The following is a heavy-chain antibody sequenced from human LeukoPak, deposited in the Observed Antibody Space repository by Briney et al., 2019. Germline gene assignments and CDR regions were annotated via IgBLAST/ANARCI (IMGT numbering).Heavy chain of an antibody. Sequence: SQTLSLTCTVSGVSISSGSNYWGWLRQPAGKGLEWIVRIYTSGSTNDNPGRESQITITVDTSKNQFSLKLSSVTAADTAVYYCARAHDYRSAWFDPWGQGTLVTVSS. D-gene: IGHD4-11*01. CDR3: ARAHDYRSAWFDP. V-gene: IGHV4-61*02. CDR2: IYTSGST. CDR1: GVSISSGSNY. J-gene: IGHJ5*02.